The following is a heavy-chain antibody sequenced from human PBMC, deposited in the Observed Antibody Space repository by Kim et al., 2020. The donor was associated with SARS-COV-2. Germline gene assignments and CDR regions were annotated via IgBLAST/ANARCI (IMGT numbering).Heavy chain of an antibody. V-gene: IGHV3-11*04. J-gene: IGHJ4*02. CDR3: ASNFYSSGWFDY. D-gene: IGHD6-19*01. Sequence: VTRQFPAARDNAKNSLYLQMNSLGAEDTAVYYCASNFYSSGWFDYWGQGTLVTVSS.